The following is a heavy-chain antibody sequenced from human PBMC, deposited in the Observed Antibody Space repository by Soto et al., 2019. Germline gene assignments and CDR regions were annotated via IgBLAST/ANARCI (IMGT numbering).Heavy chain of an antibody. J-gene: IGHJ6*02. D-gene: IGHD3-10*01. CDR1: GGSISSSNW. CDR2: IYHSGST. V-gene: IGHV4-4*02. CDR3: ARGSVVRGVAYYGMDV. Sequence: QVQLQESGPGLVKPSGTLSLTCAVSGGSISSSNWWSWVRQPPGKGLEWIGEIYHSGSTNYNPSLKGRVTRSVDQSKNLFSLKLGSVTAADTAVYYCARGSVVRGVAYYGMDVWGQGTTVTVSS.